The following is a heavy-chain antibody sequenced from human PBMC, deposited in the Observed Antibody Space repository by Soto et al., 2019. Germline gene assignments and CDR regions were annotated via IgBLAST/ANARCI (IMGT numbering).Heavy chain of an antibody. D-gene: IGHD2-15*01. Sequence: SETLSLTCSVSGDSISTVDYFWAWIRQPPGQALEYIGYIYKSATTYYNPSFESRVAISLDTSKSQFSLNVTSVTAADTAVYFCARGRYCLTGRCFPNWFDSWGQGTLVTVSA. J-gene: IGHJ5*01. CDR1: GDSISTVDYF. V-gene: IGHV4-30-4*01. CDR3: ARGRYCLTGRCFPNWFDS. CDR2: IYKSATT.